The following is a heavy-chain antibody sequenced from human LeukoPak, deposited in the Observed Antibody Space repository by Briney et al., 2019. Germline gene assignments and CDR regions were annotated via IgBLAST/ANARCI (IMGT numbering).Heavy chain of an antibody. V-gene: IGHV1-69*13. CDR2: IIPIFGTA. D-gene: IGHD3-22*01. J-gene: IGHJ1*01. CDR1: GGTFSSYA. CDR3: ARGRYYYDSSGYNTEYFQH. Sequence: SVTVSCQASGGTFSSYAISWVRQAPGQGLEWMGGIIPIFGTANYAQKFKGRVTITADESTSTAYMELSSLRSEDTAVYYCARGRYYYDSSGYNTEYFQHWGQGTLVTGSS.